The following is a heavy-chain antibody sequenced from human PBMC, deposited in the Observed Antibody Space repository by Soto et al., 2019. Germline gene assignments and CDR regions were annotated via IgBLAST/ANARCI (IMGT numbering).Heavy chain of an antibody. J-gene: IGHJ4*02. CDR2: ISYGGSNK. CDR3: AKDPAGSIAAYYFDY. CDR1: GFTFSSYG. V-gene: IGHV3-30*18. D-gene: IGHD6-6*01. Sequence: GGSLRLSCAASGFTFSSYGMHWVRQAPGKGREWVAVISYGGSNKYYADSVKGRLTISRDNSKNTLYLQMNSLRAEDTAVYYCAKDPAGSIAAYYFDYWGQGTLVTVSS.